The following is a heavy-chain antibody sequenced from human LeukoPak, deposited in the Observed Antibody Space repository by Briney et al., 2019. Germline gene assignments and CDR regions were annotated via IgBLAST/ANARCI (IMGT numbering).Heavy chain of an antibody. V-gene: IGHV4-61*01. Sequence: SETLSLTCTVSGGSITSTSYYWSWIRQPPGKGLEWIGYIYYSGSTNYNPSLKSRVTISVDTSKNQFSLKLSSVTAADTAVYYCAREYYYDSSGYGDAFDIWGQGTMVTVSS. CDR3: AREYYYDSSGYGDAFDI. J-gene: IGHJ3*02. D-gene: IGHD3-22*01. CDR1: GGSITSTSYY. CDR2: IYYSGST.